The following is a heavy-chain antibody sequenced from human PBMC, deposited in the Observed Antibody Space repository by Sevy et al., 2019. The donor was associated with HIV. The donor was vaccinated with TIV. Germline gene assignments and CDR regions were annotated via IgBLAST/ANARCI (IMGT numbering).Heavy chain of an antibody. Sequence: ASVKVSCKASGYTFTSYYMHWVRQAPGQGLEWMGIINPSGGSTSYAQKFQGRVTMTRDTSTSTVYMELSSLRSEDTAVYYCARDAPYCRAGSCESGFQHWGQGTLVTVSS. CDR3: ARDAPYCRAGSCESGFQH. D-gene: IGHD2-15*01. V-gene: IGHV1-46*01. J-gene: IGHJ1*01. CDR2: INPSGGST. CDR1: GYTFTSYY.